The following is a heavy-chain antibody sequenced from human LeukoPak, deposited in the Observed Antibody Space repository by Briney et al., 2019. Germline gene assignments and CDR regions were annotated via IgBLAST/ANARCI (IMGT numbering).Heavy chain of an antibody. Sequence: SETLSLTCTVSGGSISSYYWSWIRRPPGKGLEWIGYIYYSGSTNYNPSLKSRLTISVDTSKNQFSLKLSSVTAADTAVYYCARVLRGYNYGPFDYWGQGTLVTVSS. CDR1: GGSISSYY. V-gene: IGHV4-59*08. D-gene: IGHD5-18*01. CDR2: IYYSGST. J-gene: IGHJ4*02. CDR3: ARVLRGYNYGPFDY.